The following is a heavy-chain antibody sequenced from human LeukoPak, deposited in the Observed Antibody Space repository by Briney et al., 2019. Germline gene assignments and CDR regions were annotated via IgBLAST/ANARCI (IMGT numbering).Heavy chain of an antibody. CDR1: GFTFSTYD. CDR3: ARYVGPNIAVAGSDY. CDR2: ITSRSKYI. D-gene: IGHD6-19*01. J-gene: IGHJ4*02. Sequence: GGSLRLSCSASGFTFSTYDMNWVRQAPGKGLEWDSAITSRSKYIYYADSVRGRFTISRDNVNNLLFLQMDSLRAEDTAVYYCARYVGPNIAVAGSDYWGQGTLVTVSS. V-gene: IGHV3-21*01.